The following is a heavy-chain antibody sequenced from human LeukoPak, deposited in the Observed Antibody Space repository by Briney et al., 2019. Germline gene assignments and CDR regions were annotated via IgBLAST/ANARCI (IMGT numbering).Heavy chain of an antibody. CDR1: GFTFSSYA. D-gene: IGHD3-3*01. J-gene: IGHJ6*02. V-gene: IGHV3-23*01. CDR3: AKDRLVRFLEWTDMDV. Sequence: GGSLRLSCAASGFTFSSYAMSWVRQAPGKGLEWVSAISGSGGSTYYADSVKGRFTISRDNSKNTLYLQMNSLRAEDTAVYYCAKDRLVRFLEWTDMDVWGQGTTVTVSS. CDR2: ISGSGGST.